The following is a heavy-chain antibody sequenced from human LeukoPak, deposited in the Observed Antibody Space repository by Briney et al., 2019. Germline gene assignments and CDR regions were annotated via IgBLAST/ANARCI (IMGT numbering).Heavy chain of an antibody. D-gene: IGHD3-3*01. CDR1: GGSISSYY. J-gene: IGHJ6*02. CDR3: ARDKAVETSPDRNYDFWSGYYPYYYYYGMDV. CDR2: IYYSGST. V-gene: IGHV4-59*06. Sequence: PSESLSLTCTVSGGSISSYYWSWIRQHPGKGLEWIGYIYYSGSTYYNPSLKSRVTISVDTSKNQFSLKLSSVTAADTAVYYCARDKAVETSPDRNYDFWSGYYPYYYYYGMDVWGQGTTVTVSS.